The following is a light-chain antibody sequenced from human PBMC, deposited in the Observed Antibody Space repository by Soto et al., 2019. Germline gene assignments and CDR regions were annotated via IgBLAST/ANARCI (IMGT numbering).Light chain of an antibody. V-gene: IGLV2-23*02. J-gene: IGLJ1*01. CDR3: CSYAGSSTSPYV. Sequence: ALTQPASVSGSPGQSITISCTGTSSDVGSYNLVSWYQQHPGKAPKLMIYEVSKRPSGVSNRFSGSKSGNTASLTISGLQAEDEADYYCCSYAGSSTSPYVFGTGTKVTVL. CDR2: EVS. CDR1: SSDVGSYNL.